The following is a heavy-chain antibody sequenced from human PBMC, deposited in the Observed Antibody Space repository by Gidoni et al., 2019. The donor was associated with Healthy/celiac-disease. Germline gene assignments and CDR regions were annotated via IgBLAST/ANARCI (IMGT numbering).Heavy chain of an antibody. CDR1: GFTFSSYS. Sequence: EVQLVESGGGLVKPGGSLRLSCAASGFTFSSYSMNWGRQAPGKGLEWVSSISSSSSYIYYADSVKGRFTISRDNAKNSLYLQMNSLRAEDTAVYYCARDSHIVVVPAAKGGTNWFDPWGQGTLVTVSS. CDR3: ARDSHIVVVPAAKGGTNWFDP. D-gene: IGHD2-2*01. V-gene: IGHV3-21*01. CDR2: ISSSSSYI. J-gene: IGHJ5*02.